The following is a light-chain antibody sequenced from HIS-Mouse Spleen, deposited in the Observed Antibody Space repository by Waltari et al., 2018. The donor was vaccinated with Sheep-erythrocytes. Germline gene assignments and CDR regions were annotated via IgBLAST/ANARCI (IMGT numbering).Light chain of an antibody. V-gene: IGLV2-11*01. Sequence: QSALTQPRSVSGSPGQSVTIPCTVTSSHAGGYNYVSWYQQYPGKAPKLMIYDVSKRPSGVPDRFSGSKSGNTASLTISGLQAEDEADYYCCSYAGSYNHVFATGTKVTVL. CDR1: SSHAGGYNY. CDR2: DVS. CDR3: CSYAGSYNHV. J-gene: IGLJ1*01.